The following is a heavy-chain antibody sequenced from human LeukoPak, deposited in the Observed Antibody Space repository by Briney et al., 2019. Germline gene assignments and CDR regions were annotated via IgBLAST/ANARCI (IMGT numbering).Heavy chain of an antibody. D-gene: IGHD3-10*01. Sequence: PGGSLRLSCAASGFTFSNYWMSWVRQAPGKGLEWVSYISSSGSTIYYADSVKGRFTISRDNSKNTLYLQMNSLRAEDTAVYYCAPAFVGGELFDYWGQGTLVTVSS. CDR3: APAFVGGELFDY. CDR1: GFTFSNYW. V-gene: IGHV3-48*01. CDR2: ISSSGSTI. J-gene: IGHJ4*02.